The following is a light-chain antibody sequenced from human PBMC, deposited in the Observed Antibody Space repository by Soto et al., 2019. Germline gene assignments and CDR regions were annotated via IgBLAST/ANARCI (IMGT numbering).Light chain of an antibody. V-gene: IGLV2-8*01. Sequence: QSALTQPPSASGSPGQSVTISCTGTSSDVGGYNYVSWYQHHPGKALKLIIYEVDERPSGVPDRFSGSKSGNTASLTVSGLQAEDEADYYCSSYVGSNNFPYVFGTGTKV. CDR1: SSDVGGYNY. CDR3: SSYVGSNNFPYV. J-gene: IGLJ1*01. CDR2: EVD.